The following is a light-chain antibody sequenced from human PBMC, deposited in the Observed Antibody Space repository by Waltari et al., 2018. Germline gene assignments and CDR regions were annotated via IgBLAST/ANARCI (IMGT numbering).Light chain of an antibody. V-gene: IGLV6-57*02. CDR2: ADN. CDR3: QSYDSSNRVV. Sequence: NFILTQPHSVSESPGKTVTISCTGSGCSIATNYVQWYQQRPGSAPTRVIYADNQRPSGVPDRFSGSIDRSSNSASLTISGLKTEDEADYYCQSYDSSNRVVFGGGTKLTV. J-gene: IGLJ2*01. CDR1: GCSIATNY.